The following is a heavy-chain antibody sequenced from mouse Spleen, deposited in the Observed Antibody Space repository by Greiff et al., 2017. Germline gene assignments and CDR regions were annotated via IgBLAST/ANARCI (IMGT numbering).Heavy chain of an antibody. CDR3: ARRNWDVLDY. V-gene: IGHV1-69*01. J-gene: IGHJ2*01. Sequence: QVQLQQPGAELVMPGASVKLSCKASGYTFTSYWMHWVKQRPGQGLEWIGEIDPSDSYTNYNQKFKGKATLTVDKSSSTAYMQLSSLTSEDSAVYYCARRNWDVLDYWGQGTTLTVSS. D-gene: IGHD4-1*01. CDR1: GYTFTSYW. CDR2: IDPSDSYT.